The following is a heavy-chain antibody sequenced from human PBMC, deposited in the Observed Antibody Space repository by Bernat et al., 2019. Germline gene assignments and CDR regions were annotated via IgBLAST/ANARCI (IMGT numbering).Heavy chain of an antibody. V-gene: IGHV1-18*01. D-gene: IGHD4-17*01. CDR2: ISAYNGDT. Sequence: QVQLVQSGIAVKRPGTSVKVSCKASGYTFQNYGITWIRQAAGQGLEWMGWISAYNGDTKYAQKFQGRVVMTTDTSTATGYMEMRSHRSDETDVYYCARARFLTSVTTIDYWGKGALVTVSS. CDR1: GYTFQNYG. CDR3: ARARFLTSVTTIDY. J-gene: IGHJ4*02.